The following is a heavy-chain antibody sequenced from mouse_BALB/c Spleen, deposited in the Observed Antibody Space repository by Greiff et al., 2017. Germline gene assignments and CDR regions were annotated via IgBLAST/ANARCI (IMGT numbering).Heavy chain of an antibody. CDR2: IRLKSNNYAT. CDR3: TRASYGNWYFDV. Sequence: EVKVEESGGGLVQPGGSMKLSCVASGFTFSNYWMNWVRQSPEKGLEWVAEIRLKSNNYATHYAESVKGRFTISRDDSKSSVYLQMNNLRAEDTGIYYCTRASYGNWYFDVWGAGTTVTVSS. CDR1: GFTFSNYW. D-gene: IGHD1-1*01. J-gene: IGHJ1*01. V-gene: IGHV6-6*02.